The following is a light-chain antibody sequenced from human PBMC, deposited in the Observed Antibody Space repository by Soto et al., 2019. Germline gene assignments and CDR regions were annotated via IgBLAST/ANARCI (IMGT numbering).Light chain of an antibody. CDR1: QSVTSNY. V-gene: IGKV3-20*01. Sequence: EIVLTHSPGTLSLSPGERATLSCRASQSVTSNYLAWYQQKPGQAPRLLVYGASSRATGISDRFSGSGSGTDFTLTISRLEPEDFAVYYCQHYVSPPITFGQGTRLEI. CDR2: GAS. CDR3: QHYVSPPIT. J-gene: IGKJ5*01.